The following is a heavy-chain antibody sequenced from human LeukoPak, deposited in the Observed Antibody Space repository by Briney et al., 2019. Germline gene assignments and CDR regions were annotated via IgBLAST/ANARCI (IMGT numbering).Heavy chain of an antibody. J-gene: IGHJ3*02. CDR3: ARDRDIVVVPAATEGGAFDI. CDR1: GGSISSSSYY. V-gene: IGHV4-39*07. D-gene: IGHD2-2*01. Sequence: SETLSFTCTVSGGSISSSSYYWGWIRQPPGKGLEWIGSIYYSGSTYYNPSLKSRVTISVDTSKNQFSLKLSSVTAADTAVYYCARDRDIVVVPAATEGGAFDIWGQGTMVTVSS. CDR2: IYYSGST.